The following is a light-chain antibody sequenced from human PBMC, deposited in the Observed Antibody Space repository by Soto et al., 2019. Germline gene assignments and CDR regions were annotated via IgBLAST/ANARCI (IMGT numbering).Light chain of an antibody. V-gene: IGLV1-51*01. Sequence: QSVLTQSPSVSAAPGQKVTISCSGSSSNIGNNYVSWYQQLPGTAPKLLIYDNNKRPSGIPDRFSGSKSGTSATLGITGLQTGGEADYYCGTWDSSLSAVVFGGGTKLTVL. CDR3: GTWDSSLSAVV. J-gene: IGLJ2*01. CDR2: DNN. CDR1: SSNIGNNY.